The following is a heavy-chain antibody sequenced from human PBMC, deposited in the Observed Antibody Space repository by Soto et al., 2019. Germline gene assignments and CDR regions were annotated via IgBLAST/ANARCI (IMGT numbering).Heavy chain of an antibody. V-gene: IGHV1-8*01. CDR3: AMTLYGDNVDY. Sequence: QVQLVQSGAEVKKPGASVKFSCKASVYTLTSYDINWVRKATGQGLEWMGWMNPNNGNTGYAQKFQGRVNMTRNTSLSTAYMELSSLRSEDTAVYYCAMTLYGDNVDYWGQGTLVTVSS. CDR1: VYTLTSYD. CDR2: MNPNNGNT. D-gene: IGHD4-17*01. J-gene: IGHJ4*02.